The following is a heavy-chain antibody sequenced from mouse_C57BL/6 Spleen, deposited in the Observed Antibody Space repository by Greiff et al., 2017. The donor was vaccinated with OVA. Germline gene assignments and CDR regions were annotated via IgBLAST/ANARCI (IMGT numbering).Heavy chain of an antibody. J-gene: IGHJ4*01. Sequence: EVQLQQSGAELVKPGASVKLSCTASGFNIKDYYMHWVKQRPEQGLEWIGRIDPEDGETKYAPKFQGKATITADTYSNTAYLLLSSLTSEDTAVYCCTRSNWEGYAMDYWGQGTSVTVSS. CDR1: GFNIKDYY. CDR2: IDPEDGET. D-gene: IGHD4-1*01. V-gene: IGHV14-2*01. CDR3: TRSNWEGYAMDY.